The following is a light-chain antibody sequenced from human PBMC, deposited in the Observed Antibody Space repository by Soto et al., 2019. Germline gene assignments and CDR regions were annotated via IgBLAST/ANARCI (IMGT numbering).Light chain of an antibody. CDR3: QQYNNWPRT. CDR1: QTVTRNY. Sequence: EIVLTQSPGTLSLSPGERATLSCRASQTVTRNYLAWHQQKPGQTPRLLVYGASSRATGIPDRFSGSGSGTDFTLTISRLEPEDFAVYYCQQYNNWPRTFGQGTKVDI. V-gene: IGKV3-20*01. CDR2: GAS. J-gene: IGKJ1*01.